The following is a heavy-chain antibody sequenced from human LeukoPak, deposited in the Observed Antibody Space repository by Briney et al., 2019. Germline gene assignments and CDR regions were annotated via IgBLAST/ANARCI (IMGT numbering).Heavy chain of an antibody. J-gene: IGHJ4*02. V-gene: IGHV3-30*02. Sequence: GGSLRLSCAASGFTFSSYGMHWVRQAPGKGLEWVAFIRYDGSNKYYADSVKGRFTISRDNSKNTLYLQMYSLRAEDTAVYYCAKDRRIYCSSTSCYTGDYWGQGTLVTVSS. CDR2: IRYDGSNK. D-gene: IGHD2-2*02. CDR1: GFTFSSYG. CDR3: AKDRRIYCSSTSCYTGDY.